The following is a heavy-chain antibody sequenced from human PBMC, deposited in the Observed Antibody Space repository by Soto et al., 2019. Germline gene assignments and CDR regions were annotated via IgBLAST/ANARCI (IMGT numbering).Heavy chain of an antibody. CDR3: ARLKTYDILNKSDY. Sequence: QVQLQESGPGLVKPSGTLSLTCAVSGASIGTSNWWSWVRQSPGKGLEWIGEIHDSGSTKYNPSLKSRVTISLDKSKNQFSLNVSSVTAADTVVYYCARLKTYDILNKSDYWGQGSLVTVSS. CDR2: IHDSGST. D-gene: IGHD3-9*01. V-gene: IGHV4-4*02. CDR1: GASIGTSNW. J-gene: IGHJ4*02.